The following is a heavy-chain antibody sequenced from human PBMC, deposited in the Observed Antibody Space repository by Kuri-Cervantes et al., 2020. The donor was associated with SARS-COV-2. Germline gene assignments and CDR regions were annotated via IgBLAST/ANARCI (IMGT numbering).Heavy chain of an antibody. CDR3: ARSVSRTIFGVGNWFDP. V-gene: IGHV1-69*05. J-gene: IGHJ5*02. D-gene: IGHD3-3*01. CDR2: IIPIFGTA. Sequence: SVKVSCKTSGGTFSSYAISWVRQAPGQGLEWMGRIIPIFGTANYAQKFQGRVTITRNTSISTAYMELSSLRSEDTAVYYCARSVSRTIFGVGNWFDPWGQGTLVTVSS. CDR1: GGTFSSYA.